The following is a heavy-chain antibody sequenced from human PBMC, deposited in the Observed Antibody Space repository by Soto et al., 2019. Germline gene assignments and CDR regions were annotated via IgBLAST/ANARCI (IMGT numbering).Heavy chain of an antibody. CDR1: GGTFSSYA. Sequence: QVQLVQSGAEVKKPGSSVKVSCKASGGTFSSYAISWVRQAPGQGLEWMGGIIPIFGTANYAQKFQGRVTIPADKATSTAYMELSSLRSEDTAVYYCANGRVTYVGVGYYYYYGMDVWGQGTTVTVSS. CDR2: IIPIFGTA. V-gene: IGHV1-69*06. D-gene: IGHD2-21*02. CDR3: ANGRVTYVGVGYYYYYGMDV. J-gene: IGHJ6*02.